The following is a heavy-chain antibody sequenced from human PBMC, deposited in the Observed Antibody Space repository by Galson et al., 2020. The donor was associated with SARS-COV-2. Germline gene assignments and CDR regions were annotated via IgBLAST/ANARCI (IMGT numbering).Heavy chain of an antibody. J-gene: IGHJ5*02. V-gene: IGHV4-4*02. CDR1: GGSISSSNW. CDR3: ARAGMYYYDSSGYPYITNWFDP. Sequence: ASETLSLTCAVSGGSISSSNWWSWVRQPPGKGLEWIGEIYHSGSTNYNPSLKSRVTISVDKSKNQFSLKLSSVTAADTAVYYCARAGMYYYDSSGYPYITNWFDPWGQGTLVTVSS. D-gene: IGHD3-22*01. CDR2: IYHSGST.